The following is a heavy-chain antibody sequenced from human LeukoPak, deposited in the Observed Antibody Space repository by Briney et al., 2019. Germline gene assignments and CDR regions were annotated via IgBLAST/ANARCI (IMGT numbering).Heavy chain of an antibody. V-gene: IGHV3-23*01. J-gene: IGHJ4*02. CDR2: ISGSGGST. CDR1: GFTFSSYG. CDR3: AKASPVSGFYYDSSGGKNDY. Sequence: GGTLRLSCAASGFTFSSYGMSWVRQAPGKGLEWVSAISGSGGSTYYADSVKGRFTISRDNSKNTLYLQMNSLRAEDTAVYYCAKASPVSGFYYDSSGGKNDYWGQGTLVTVSS. D-gene: IGHD3-22*01.